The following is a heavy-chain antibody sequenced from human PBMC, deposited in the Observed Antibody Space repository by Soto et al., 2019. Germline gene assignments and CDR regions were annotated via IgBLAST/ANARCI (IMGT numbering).Heavy chain of an antibody. J-gene: IGHJ4*02. Sequence: QVQLVQSGAEVKKPGASVKLSCKSSEYTFTDYYIYWVRQAPGQGLEWMGLINPSGGSTSYAQKFQGRVTMTRDKSTSTVYMELSSLRSEDTAMYYCATAAYSTSWDAFWGQGTLVTVSS. CDR2: INPSGGST. D-gene: IGHD6-13*01. CDR3: ATAAYSTSWDAF. V-gene: IGHV1-46*01. CDR1: EYTFTDYY.